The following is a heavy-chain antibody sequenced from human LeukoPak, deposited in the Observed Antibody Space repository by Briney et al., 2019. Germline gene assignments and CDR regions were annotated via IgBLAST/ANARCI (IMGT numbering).Heavy chain of an antibody. D-gene: IGHD1-14*01. CDR3: AKPGVPGALSVWFDP. V-gene: IGHV4-4*02. J-gene: IGHJ5*02. CDR1: GGSISSSNW. Sequence: SETLSLTCAVSGGSISSSNWWSWVRQPPGKGLEWIGEIYHSGSTNYNPSLKSRVSISVDTSKNQFSLNLISVTAADTAVYYCAKPGVPGALSVWFDPWGQGTLVTVSS. CDR2: IYHSGST.